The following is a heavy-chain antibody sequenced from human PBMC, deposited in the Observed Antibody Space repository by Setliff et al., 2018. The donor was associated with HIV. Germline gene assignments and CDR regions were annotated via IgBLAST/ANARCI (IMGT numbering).Heavy chain of an antibody. V-gene: IGHV6-1*01. Sequence: SQTLSLTCDISGDSVSSNSAAWNWIRQSPSRGLEWLGRTYYRSKWYNDYGVSVKGRITINADTSKNQFSLQVNSVTPEDAAVYYCARAFVGSGNYYTHYFDCWGQGTLVTVAS. CDR3: ARAFVGSGNYYTHYFDC. CDR2: TYYRSKWYN. CDR1: GDSVSSNSAA. D-gene: IGHD3-10*01. J-gene: IGHJ4*02.